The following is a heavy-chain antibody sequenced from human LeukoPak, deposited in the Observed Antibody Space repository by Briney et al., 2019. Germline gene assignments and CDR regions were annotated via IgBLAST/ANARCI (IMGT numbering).Heavy chain of an antibody. CDR1: GGSISSSSYY. V-gene: IGHV4-39*07. D-gene: IGHD6-13*01. CDR3: ARDDRYSSSWYKSYFDY. CDR2: IYYSGST. J-gene: IGHJ4*02. Sequence: SETLSLTCTVSGGSISSSSYYWGWIRQPPGKGLEWIGSIYYSGSTYYNPSLKSRVTISVDTSKNQFSLKLSSVTAADTAVYYCARDDRYSSSWYKSYFDYWGQGTLVTVSS.